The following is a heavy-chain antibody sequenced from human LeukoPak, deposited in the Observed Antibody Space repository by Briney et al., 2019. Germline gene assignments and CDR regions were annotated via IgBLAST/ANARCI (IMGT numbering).Heavy chain of an antibody. CDR3: ARDPGSSSGWGAFDV. V-gene: IGHV3-7*01. D-gene: IGHD6-25*01. J-gene: IGHJ3*01. Sequence: PGGSLRLSCAASGFSFSTYWMTWVRQTPGKGLEWVANIDKDGSEKVYVDSVKGRFTISRDNAKNSLYLQITSLRAEDTAVYYCARDPGSSSGWGAFDVWGQGTVVTASS. CDR1: GFSFSTYW. CDR2: IDKDGSEK.